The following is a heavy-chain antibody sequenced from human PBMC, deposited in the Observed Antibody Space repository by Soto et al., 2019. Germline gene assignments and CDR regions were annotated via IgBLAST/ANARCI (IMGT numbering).Heavy chain of an antibody. CDR1: GGSISSGDYY. J-gene: IGHJ4*02. V-gene: IGHV4-30-4*01. D-gene: IGHD3-22*01. CDR2: IYYSGST. Sequence: QVQLQESGPGLVKPSQTLSLTCTVSGGSISSGDYYWSWIRQPPGKGLEWIGYIYYSGSTYYNPSLKSXVTXSXDTSKNQFSLKLSSVTAADTAVYYCARDGASYDIGYWGQGTLVTVSS. CDR3: ARDGASYDIGY.